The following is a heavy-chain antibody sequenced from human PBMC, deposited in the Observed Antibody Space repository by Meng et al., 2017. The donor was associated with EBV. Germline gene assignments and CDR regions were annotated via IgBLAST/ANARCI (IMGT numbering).Heavy chain of an antibody. D-gene: IGHD3-10*01. J-gene: IGHJ4*02. Sequence: VPCVLSAAECRKTGSSVKVSCKPSGGPFRNYAISWVRQAPGQGLEWLGGFLPTLGAPNYAQKFHGRVSITADESTSTHYMDLSSLRSEDTAVYYCASESGRGYTPDYWGQGTLVTVS. V-gene: IGHV1-69*01. CDR3: ASESGRGYTPDY. CDR2: FLPTLGAP. CDR1: GGPFRNYA.